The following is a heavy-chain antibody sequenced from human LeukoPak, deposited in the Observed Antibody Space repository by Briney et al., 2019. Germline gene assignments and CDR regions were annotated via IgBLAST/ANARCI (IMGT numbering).Heavy chain of an antibody. Sequence: SETLSLTCAVYGGSFSGYYWSWIRQPPGKGLEWIGEINHSGSTNYNPSLKSRVTISVDTSKNQFSLKLSSVTAADTAVYYCARARSIVGATILFDYWGQGTLVTVSS. CDR1: GGSFSGYY. D-gene: IGHD1-26*01. CDR2: INHSGST. V-gene: IGHV4-34*01. CDR3: ARARSIVGATILFDY. J-gene: IGHJ4*02.